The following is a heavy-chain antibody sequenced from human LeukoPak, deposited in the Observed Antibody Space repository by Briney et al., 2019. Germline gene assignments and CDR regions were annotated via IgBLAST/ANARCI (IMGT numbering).Heavy chain of an antibody. CDR2: ISSLSSYI. Sequence: PGGSLRLSCAASGFTFSNYSMNWVRQAPGKGLEWVSSISSLSSYIYYADSLKGRFTISRDNAKNSLYLQMNSLRAEDTAVYYCARDLMGIAYRGAFYYWGQGALVTVSS. D-gene: IGHD6-13*01. CDR1: GFTFSNYS. CDR3: ARDLMGIAYRGAFYY. J-gene: IGHJ4*02. V-gene: IGHV3-21*04.